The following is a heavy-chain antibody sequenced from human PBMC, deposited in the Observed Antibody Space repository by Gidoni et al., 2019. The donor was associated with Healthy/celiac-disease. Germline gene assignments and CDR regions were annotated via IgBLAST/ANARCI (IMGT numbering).Heavy chain of an antibody. CDR1: GFTFSGSA. J-gene: IGHJ5*02. D-gene: IGHD3-10*01. CDR3: TRWRGPNWFDP. CDR2: IRSKANSYAT. Sequence: EVQLVESGGGLVQPGGSLNLSCAASGFTFSGSAMHWVRQASGKGLEWVGRIRSKANSYATAYAASVKGRFTISRDDSKNTAYLQMNSLKTEDTAVYYCTRWRGPNWFDPWGQGTLVTVSS. V-gene: IGHV3-73*02.